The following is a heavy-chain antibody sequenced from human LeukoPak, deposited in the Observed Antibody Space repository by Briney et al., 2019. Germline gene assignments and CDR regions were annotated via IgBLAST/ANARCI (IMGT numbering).Heavy chain of an antibody. V-gene: IGHV5-10-1*01. J-gene: IGHJ4*02. CDR1: GYTFTSYW. CDR2: IDPSDSYT. CDR3: ARHSHYDFWSGYLDY. Sequence: GESLGISCKGSGYTFTSYWISWVRQMPGKGLEWMGKIDPSDSYTSYSPSFQGHVTISADKSISAAFLQWSSVKASDTAMYYCARHSHYDFWSGYLDYWGQGTLVTVSS. D-gene: IGHD3-3*01.